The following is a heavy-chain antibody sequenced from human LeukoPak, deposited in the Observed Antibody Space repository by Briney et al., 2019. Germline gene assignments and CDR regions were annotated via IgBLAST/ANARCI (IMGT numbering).Heavy chain of an antibody. V-gene: IGHV4-4*07. CDR3: AREYGDLDC. CDR2: INPNGGS. Sequence: SETLSLTCTVSSGSISGFYWSWIRQPAGKGLEWIGRINPNGGSNYNPSLKSRVTMSTDTSSNKFSLKLRSVTAADTAVYYCAREYGDLDCWGRGILVTVSS. CDR1: SGSISGFY. D-gene: IGHD4-17*01. J-gene: IGHJ4*02.